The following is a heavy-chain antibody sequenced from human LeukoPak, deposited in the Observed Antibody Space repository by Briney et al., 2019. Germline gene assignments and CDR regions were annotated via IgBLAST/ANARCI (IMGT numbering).Heavy chain of an antibody. D-gene: IGHD6-13*01. CDR2: INPNSGGT. V-gene: IGHV1-2*02. CDR1: GYTFTGYY. Sequence: ASVKVSCKASGYTFTGYYMHWVRQAPGQELEWMGWINPNSGGTNYAQKFQGRVTMTRDTSISTAYMELSRLRSDDTAVYYCARDLSSSWPLNWFDPWGQGILVTVSS. CDR3: ARDLSSSWPLNWFDP. J-gene: IGHJ5*02.